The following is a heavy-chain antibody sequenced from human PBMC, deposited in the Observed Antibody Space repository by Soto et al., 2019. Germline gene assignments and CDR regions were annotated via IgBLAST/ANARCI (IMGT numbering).Heavy chain of an antibody. V-gene: IGHV4-30-2*01. J-gene: IGHJ6*02. CDR2: IYHSGST. D-gene: IGHD2-2*01. Sequence: SETLSLTCAVSGGSISSGGYSWSWVRQPPGKGLEWIGYIYHSGSTYYNPSLKSRVTISVDRSKNQFSLKLSSVTAADTAVYYCARAPLYCISTSCYADYYYGMDVWGQGTTVTVSS. CDR1: GGSISSGGYS. CDR3: ARAPLYCISTSCYADYYYGMDV.